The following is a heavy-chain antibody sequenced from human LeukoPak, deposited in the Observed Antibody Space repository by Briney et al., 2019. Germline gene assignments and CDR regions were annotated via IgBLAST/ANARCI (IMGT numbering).Heavy chain of an antibody. Sequence: GGSLRLSCAASGNSWMHWVRQVPGKGLVWVSHINSDGSWTSYAASVKGRFTISKDNAKNTVYLQMNSLRAEDTAVYYCVSFYETYWGRGTLVTVSS. V-gene: IGHV3-74*01. D-gene: IGHD2/OR15-2a*01. CDR2: INSDGSWT. CDR1: GNSW. CDR3: VSFYETY. J-gene: IGHJ4*02.